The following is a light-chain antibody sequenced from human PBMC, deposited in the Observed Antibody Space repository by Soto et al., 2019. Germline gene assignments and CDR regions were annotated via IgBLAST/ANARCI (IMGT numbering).Light chain of an antibody. Sequence: SELTKPPSLNGSPGQSITISCTRTSSDVGSYNFVSWYQQHPGKVPKVMIYEVGKRPSGVSDRFSGSKSGNTASLTISGLQAEDEADYYCCADAGRSTYVFGTGTKVTVL. CDR3: CADAGRSTYV. CDR1: SSDVGSYNF. V-gene: IGLV2-23*02. J-gene: IGLJ1*01. CDR2: EVG.